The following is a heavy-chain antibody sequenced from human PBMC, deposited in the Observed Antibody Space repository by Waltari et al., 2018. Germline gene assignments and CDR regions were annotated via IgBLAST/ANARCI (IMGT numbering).Heavy chain of an antibody. CDR1: GFTFSSYG. V-gene: IGHV3-30*02. J-gene: IGHJ4*02. D-gene: IGHD7-27*01. CDR3: AKDSNSGDYFDY. Sequence: QVQLVVSGGGVVQPGGSLRLSCAASGFTFSSYGLHWVRQAPGKGVGWVGFRQNDGSNKYYTECVKSRFTIAGDNSKNTLYLQMNSVRAEDTAVYYCAKDSNSGDYFDYWGQGTLVTVSS. CDR2: RQNDGSNK.